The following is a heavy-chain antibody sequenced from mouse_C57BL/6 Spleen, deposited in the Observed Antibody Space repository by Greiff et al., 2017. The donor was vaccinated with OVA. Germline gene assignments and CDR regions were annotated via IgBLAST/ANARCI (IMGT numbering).Heavy chain of an antibody. CDR2: ISDGGSYT. CDR1: GFTFSSYA. D-gene: IGHD3-2*02. Sequence: EVQGVESGGGLVKPGGSLKLSCAASGFTFSSYAMSWVRQTPEKRLEWVATISDGGSYTYYPDNVKGRFTISRDNAKNNLYLQMSHLKSEDTAMYYCARAYSSGYFDYWGQGTTLTVSS. CDR3: ARAYSSGYFDY. V-gene: IGHV5-4*01. J-gene: IGHJ2*01.